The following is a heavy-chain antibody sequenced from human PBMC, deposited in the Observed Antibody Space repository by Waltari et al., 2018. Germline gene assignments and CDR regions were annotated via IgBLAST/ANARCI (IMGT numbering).Heavy chain of an antibody. J-gene: IGHJ6*03. CDR1: GGSVSSGSYY. CDR3: ARSRRNYARYYYMDV. Sequence: QVQLQESGPGLVKPSETLSLTCTVSGGSVSSGSYYWSWIRQPPGKGLEWIGYIYYSGSTNYNPSLKSRVTISVDTSKNQFSLKLSSVTAADTAVYYCARSRRNYARYYYMDVWGKGTTVTVSS. D-gene: IGHD4-4*01. V-gene: IGHV4-61*01. CDR2: IYYSGST.